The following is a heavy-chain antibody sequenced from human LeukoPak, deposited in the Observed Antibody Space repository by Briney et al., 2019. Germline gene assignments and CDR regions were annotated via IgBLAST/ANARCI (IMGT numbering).Heavy chain of an antibody. Sequence: SETLSLTCAVSDYSISSGDYWVWIRQPPGKGLEWIGSVYYSGSTHYSPSLKNRVTISVDTSKNQFSLKLRSVTAADTALYYCARNDSSGYFDYWGQGTLVTVSS. V-gene: IGHV4-38-2*01. CDR3: ARNDSSGYFDY. J-gene: IGHJ4*02. CDR1: DYSISSGDY. CDR2: VYYSGST. D-gene: IGHD3-22*01.